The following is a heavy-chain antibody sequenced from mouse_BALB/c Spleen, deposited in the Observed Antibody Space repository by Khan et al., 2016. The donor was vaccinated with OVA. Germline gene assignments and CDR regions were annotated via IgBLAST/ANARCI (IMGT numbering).Heavy chain of an antibody. Sequence: VQLQQSGAELVKPGASVKLSCKASGYTFTNYWVHWMKQRPGQGLEWIGEVYPGDGRTNYNEKFETKATLTVDKSSSTAFMQLNSLTSEDSAVYSCARNADVCNYFDYWGQGTTLTVSS. V-gene: IGHV1S81*02. CDR1: GYTFTNYW. J-gene: IGHJ2*01. CDR2: VYPGDGRT. CDR3: ARNADVCNYFDY.